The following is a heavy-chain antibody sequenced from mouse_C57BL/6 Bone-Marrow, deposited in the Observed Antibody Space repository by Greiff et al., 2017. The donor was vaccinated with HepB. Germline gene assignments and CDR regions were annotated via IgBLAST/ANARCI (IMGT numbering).Heavy chain of an antibody. CDR1: GYTFTSYW. D-gene: IGHD2-4*01. V-gene: IGHV1-50*01. CDR2: IDPSDSYT. J-gene: IGHJ3*01. CDR3: ARDDYEEWFAY. Sequence: QVQLQQPWAELVKPGASVKLSCKASGYTFTSYWMQWVKQRPGQGLEWIGEIDPSDSYTTYNQKFKGKATLTVDTSSSTAYMQLSSLTSEDSAVYYCARDDYEEWFAYWGQGTLVTVSA.